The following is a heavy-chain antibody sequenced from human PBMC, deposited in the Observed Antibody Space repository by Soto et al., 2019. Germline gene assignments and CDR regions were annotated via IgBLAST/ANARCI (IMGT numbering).Heavy chain of an antibody. Sequence: EVQLLESGGGLVQPGGSLRLSCAASGFTFSSYAMSWVRQAPGKGLEWVSAISGSGGSTYYADSVKGRFTISRDNSKNTLYLQMNSLRAEDTAVYYCAKYQRRYFDWLLYIFDYWGQGTLVTVS. CDR2: ISGSGGST. V-gene: IGHV3-23*01. CDR3: AKYQRRYFDWLLYIFDY. D-gene: IGHD3-9*01. J-gene: IGHJ4*02. CDR1: GFTFSSYA.